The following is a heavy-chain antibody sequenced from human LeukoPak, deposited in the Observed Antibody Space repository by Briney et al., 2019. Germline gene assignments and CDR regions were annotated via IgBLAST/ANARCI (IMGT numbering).Heavy chain of an antibody. V-gene: IGHV1-18*01. J-gene: IGHJ3*02. CDR3: ARDQGTTVTSYAFDI. CDR2: ISAYNGHT. CDR1: GYTFTSYG. Sequence: WASVKVSCKASGYTFTSYGISWVRQAPGQGLEWMGCISAYNGHTNYAQKFQGRVTMTTDTSTSTAYMELRSLRSDDTAVYYCARDQGTTVTSYAFDIWGKGTMVTVSS. D-gene: IGHD4-17*01.